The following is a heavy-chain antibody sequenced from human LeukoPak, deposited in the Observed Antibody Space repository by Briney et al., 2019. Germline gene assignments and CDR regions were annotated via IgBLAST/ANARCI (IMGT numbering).Heavy chain of an antibody. J-gene: IGHJ4*02. V-gene: IGHV3-11*06. CDR2: ISSSSSYT. CDR1: GLTLSDYY. Sequence: PGGSLRLSCAASGLTLSDYYMSWIRQAPGKGLEWVSYISSSSSYTNYADSVKGRFTISRDNAKNSLYLQMNSLRAEDTAVYYCARYYDILTGYYTSIGYWGQGTLVTVSS. CDR3: ARYYDILTGYYTSIGY. D-gene: IGHD3-9*01.